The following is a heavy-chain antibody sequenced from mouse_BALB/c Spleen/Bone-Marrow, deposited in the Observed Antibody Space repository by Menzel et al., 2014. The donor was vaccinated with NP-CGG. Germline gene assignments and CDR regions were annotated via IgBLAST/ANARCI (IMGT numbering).Heavy chain of an antibody. V-gene: IGHV1S41*01. J-gene: IGHJ4*01. CDR3: ARFPIYYGNYGAMDY. CDR2: IAPGSGST. Sequence: DLVKPGASVKLSCKASGYTFTSYWINWIKQRPGQGLERIGRIAPGSGSTYYNEMFKGKATLTVDTSSSTAYIQLSSPSSEDSAVYFCARFPIYYGNYGAMDYWGQGTSVTVSS. CDR1: GYTFTSYW. D-gene: IGHD2-1*01.